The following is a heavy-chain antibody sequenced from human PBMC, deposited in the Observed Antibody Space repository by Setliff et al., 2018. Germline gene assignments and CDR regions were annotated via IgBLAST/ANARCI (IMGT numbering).Heavy chain of an antibody. CDR2: IYSSGST. Sequence: SETLSLTCTVSGGSISSSYWSWIRQPPGKGLEWIGYIYSSGSTNNNPSLKSRATISVDTSKNQFSLKLSSVTAADTAVYYCAGSQGSGGYYSNSPYYFHYWGQGTLVTVSS. J-gene: IGHJ4*02. CDR1: GGSISSSY. CDR3: AGSQGSGGYYSNSPYYFHY. D-gene: IGHD3-10*01. V-gene: IGHV4-59*01.